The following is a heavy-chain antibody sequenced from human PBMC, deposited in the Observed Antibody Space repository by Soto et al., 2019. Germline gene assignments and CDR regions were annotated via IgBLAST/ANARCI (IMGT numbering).Heavy chain of an antibody. J-gene: IGHJ6*02. CDR1: GGSISSYY. CDR2: IYYSGST. CDR3: ARDKGCSSTSCYFPAYYYYYGMDV. Sequence: SETLSLTCTVSGGSISSYYWSWIRQPPGKGLEWIGYIYYSGSTNYNPSLESRVTISVDTSKNQFSLKLSSVTAADTAVYYCARDKGCSSTSCYFPAYYYYYGMDVWGQGTTVTVSS. V-gene: IGHV4-59*01. D-gene: IGHD2-2*01.